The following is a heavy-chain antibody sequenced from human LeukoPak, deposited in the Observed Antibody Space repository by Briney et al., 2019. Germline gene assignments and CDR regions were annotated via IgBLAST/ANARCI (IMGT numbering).Heavy chain of an antibody. CDR1: GGSISSGDYY. CDR3: ARENLRPTRHDAFDI. CDR2: IYYSGST. J-gene: IGHJ3*02. V-gene: IGHV4-30-4*08. Sequence: PSQTLSLTCTVSGGSISSGDYYWSWIRQPPGKGLEWIGYIYYSGSTYYNPSLKSRVTISVDTSKNQFSLKLSSVTAADTAVYYCARENLRPTRHDAFDIWGQGTMVTVSS.